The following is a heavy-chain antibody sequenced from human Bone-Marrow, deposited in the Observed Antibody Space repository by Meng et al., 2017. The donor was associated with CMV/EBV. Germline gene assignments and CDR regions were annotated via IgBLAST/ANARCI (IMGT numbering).Heavy chain of an antibody. CDR3: AGFHDYSKGYGMDV. CDR2: INPNSGGT. CDR1: GYTFTGYY. J-gene: IGHJ6*02. V-gene: IGHV1-2*02. Sequence: ASVQDTCKASGYTFTGYYMHWVRQAPGQGLEGMGWINPNSGGTNYAQKFQGRVTMTRDTSISTAYMELSRLRSDDTAVYYCAGFHDYSKGYGMDVWGQGTTVTVSS. D-gene: IGHD4-11*01.